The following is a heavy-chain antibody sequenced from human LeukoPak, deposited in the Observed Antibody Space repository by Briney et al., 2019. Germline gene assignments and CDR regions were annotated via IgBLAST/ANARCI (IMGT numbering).Heavy chain of an antibody. CDR2: IYHSGSA. V-gene: IGHV4-4*03. CDR3: ARDLRGYAY. Sequence: PGTLSLTCAVSGDSISRNNWWSGVRQPPGKGLEWIGEIYHSGSANYNPSLKSRVTISVDKSKNQFSLKLSSVPAADTAVYYCARDLRGYAYWGQGTLVTVSS. D-gene: IGHD5-12*01. CDR1: GDSISRNNW. J-gene: IGHJ4*02.